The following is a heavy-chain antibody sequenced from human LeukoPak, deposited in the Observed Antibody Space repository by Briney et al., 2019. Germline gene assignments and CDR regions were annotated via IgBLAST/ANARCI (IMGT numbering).Heavy chain of an antibody. V-gene: IGHV4-38-2*01. CDR2: TYRGGET. D-gene: IGHD4-23*01. Sequence: KPSETLSLTCVVSGYSINSGHYWGWIRQPPGKGLEWIGSTYRGGETYYNPSLKSRVTISLDTSKNQFSLRLTSVTATDTSVYYCARVGGQGTSYLEAFDVWGLGTLVSVSS. CDR1: GYSINSGHY. CDR3: ARVGGQGTSYLEAFDV. J-gene: IGHJ3*01.